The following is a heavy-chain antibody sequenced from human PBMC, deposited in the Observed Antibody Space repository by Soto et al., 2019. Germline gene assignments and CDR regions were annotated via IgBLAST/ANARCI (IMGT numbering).Heavy chain of an antibody. CDR3: ARVRGGVVVVPAAHSEYYYYGMDV. D-gene: IGHD2-2*01. CDR1: GGSISSGGYY. CDR2: IYYSGST. J-gene: IGHJ6*02. V-gene: IGHV4-31*03. Sequence: PSDTLSLTCTVSGGSISSGGYYWSWIRQHPGKGLEWIGYIYYSGSTYYNPSLKSRVTISVDTSKNQFSLKLSSVTAADTAVYYCARVRGGVVVVPAAHSEYYYYGMDVWGQGTTVTVSS.